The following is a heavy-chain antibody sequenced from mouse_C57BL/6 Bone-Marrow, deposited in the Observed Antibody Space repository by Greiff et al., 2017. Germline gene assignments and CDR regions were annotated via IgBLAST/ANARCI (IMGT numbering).Heavy chain of an antibody. CDR1: GFSLTSYG. J-gene: IGHJ4*01. CDR2: IWSGGST. V-gene: IGHV2-2*01. Sequence: VKLMESGPGLVQPSQSLSITCTVSGFSLTSYGVHWVRQSPGKGLEWLGVIWSGGSTDYNAAFISRLSISKDNSKSQVFFKMNSLQADDTAIYYCARRYYDYNYYAMDYWGQGTSVTVSS. CDR3: ARRYYDYNYYAMDY. D-gene: IGHD2-4*01.